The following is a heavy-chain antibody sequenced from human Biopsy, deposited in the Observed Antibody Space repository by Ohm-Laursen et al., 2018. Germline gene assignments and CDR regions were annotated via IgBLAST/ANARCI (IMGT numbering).Heavy chain of an antibody. CDR1: GFTFSSYA. D-gene: IGHD3-3*01. Sequence: SLRLSCAASGFTFSSYAMSWVRQAPGKGLEWVSAIRSTGGSTYYANSVKGRFTISRDNSKNILFLQVNYLRAEDTAIYYCTKADDFWSPEGYYYYFSGMDVWGQGTTVTVSS. V-gene: IGHV3-23*01. J-gene: IGHJ6*02. CDR3: TKADDFWSPEGYYYYFSGMDV. CDR2: IRSTGGST.